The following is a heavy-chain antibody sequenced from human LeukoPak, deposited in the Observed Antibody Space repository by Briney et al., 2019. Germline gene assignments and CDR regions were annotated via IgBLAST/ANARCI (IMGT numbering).Heavy chain of an antibody. J-gene: IGHJ4*02. CDR1: GFTFSSCA. D-gene: IGHD1-1*01. Sequence: GGSLRLSCAASGFTFSSCAMSWVRQAPGKGLEWVSAISGSGGNTYYADSVKGRFTISRDNSKNTLYLQMNSLRADDTAVYYCTKDQTEGYWGQGTLVTVSS. CDR3: TKDQTEGY. CDR2: ISGSGGNT. V-gene: IGHV3-23*01.